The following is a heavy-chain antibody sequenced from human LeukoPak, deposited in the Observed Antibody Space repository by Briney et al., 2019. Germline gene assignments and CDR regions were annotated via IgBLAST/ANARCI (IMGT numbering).Heavy chain of an antibody. CDR3: ARQNRGSGYYGIDY. CDR1: GGSISSYY. Sequence: KPSETLSLTCTVSGGSISSYYWSWIRQPPGKGLEWIGYIYYSGSTNYNPSLKSRVTISVDTSKNQFSLKLSSVTAADTAVYYCARQNRGSGYYGIDYWGQGTLVTVSS. J-gene: IGHJ4*02. D-gene: IGHD3-22*01. CDR2: IYYSGST. V-gene: IGHV4-59*08.